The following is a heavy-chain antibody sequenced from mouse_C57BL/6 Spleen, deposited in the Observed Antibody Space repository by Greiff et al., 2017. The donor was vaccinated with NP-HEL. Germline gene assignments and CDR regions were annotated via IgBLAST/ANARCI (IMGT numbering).Heavy chain of an antibody. CDR2: IYPGDGDT. J-gene: IGHJ3*01. CDR1: GFAFSSSW. V-gene: IGHV1-82*01. CDR3: ARGGTAQSTGVFAY. D-gene: IGHD3-2*02. Sequence: QVQLQQSGPELVKPGASVKISCKASGFAFSSSWMNWVKQRPGKGLEWIGRIYPGDGDTNYNRKFKGKPTLTADKSSSTAYMQLSSLTSEDSAVYSCARGGTAQSTGVFAYWGQGTLVTVSA.